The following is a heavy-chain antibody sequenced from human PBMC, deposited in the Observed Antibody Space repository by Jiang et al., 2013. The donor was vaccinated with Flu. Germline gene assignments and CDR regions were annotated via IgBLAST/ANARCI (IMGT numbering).Heavy chain of an antibody. CDR1: GDTFSSYA. CDR3: ARGRFSHYYYMHV. V-gene: IGHV1-69*01. J-gene: IGHJ6*03. CDR2: IIPIFGTA. D-gene: IGHD1-26*01. Sequence: SGAEVKKPGSSVKVSCKATGDTFSSYAFSWVRQAPGQGLEWMGGIIPIFGTANYAQKFQGRVTITADESTWTAYMELTSLRSEDTAIYYCARGRFSHYYYMHVWGTGTTVTVSS.